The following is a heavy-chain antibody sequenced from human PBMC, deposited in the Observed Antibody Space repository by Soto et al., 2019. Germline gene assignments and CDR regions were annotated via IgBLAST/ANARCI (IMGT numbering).Heavy chain of an antibody. J-gene: IGHJ5*02. V-gene: IGHV4-31*03. CDR3: SSLQCPPFDP. D-gene: IGHD3-22*01. CDR1: GGSISSGDYY. CDR2: IYYSGST. Sequence: SETLSLTCTVSGGSISSGDYYWSWIRQHPGKGLEWIGYIYYSGSTYYNPSLKSRVTISVDTSKNQFSLRPDDTSVYYCTKPRSSLQCPPFDPWGHGTQVTVSP.